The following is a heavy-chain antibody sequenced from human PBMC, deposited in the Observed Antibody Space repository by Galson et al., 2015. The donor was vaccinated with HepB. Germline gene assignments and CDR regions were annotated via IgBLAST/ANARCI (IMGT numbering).Heavy chain of an antibody. CDR1: GYTFTSYA. CDR3: ARIGGYCSGGSCYSSTRYGMDV. D-gene: IGHD2-15*01. CDR2: INAGNGNT. V-gene: IGHV1-3*01. Sequence: SVKVSCKASGYTFTSYAMHWVRQAPGQRLEWMGWINAGNGNTKYSQKFQGRVTITKDTSASTAYMELSSLRSEDTAVYYCARIGGYCSGGSCYSSTRYGMDVWGQGTPVTVSS. J-gene: IGHJ6*02.